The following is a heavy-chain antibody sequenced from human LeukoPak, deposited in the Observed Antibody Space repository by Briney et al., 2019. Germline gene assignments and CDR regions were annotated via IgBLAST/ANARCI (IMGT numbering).Heavy chain of an antibody. J-gene: IGHJ5*02. D-gene: IGHD2-2*01. V-gene: IGHV3-21*01. CDR3: ARTFDCSSTSCYPSWFDP. Sequence: GGSLRLSCAASGFTFSSYSMNWVRQAPGKGLEWVSSISSSSSYIYYADSVKGRFTISRDNAKNSLYLQMNSLRAEDTAVYYCARTFDCSSTSCYPSWFDPWGQGTLVTVSS. CDR1: GFTFSSYS. CDR2: ISSSSSYI.